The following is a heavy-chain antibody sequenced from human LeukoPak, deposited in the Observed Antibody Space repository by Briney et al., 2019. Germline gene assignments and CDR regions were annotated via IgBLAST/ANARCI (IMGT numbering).Heavy chain of an antibody. CDR3: ARVSPSGVWDV. V-gene: IGHV4-61*02. J-gene: IGHJ6*02. Sequence: PSETLSLTCTVSGGSISSSSYYWSWIRQPAGKGLEWIGRIYTSGSTNYNPSLNSRVTISIDTSKNQFSLSLSSVTAADTAVYYCARVSPSGVWDVWGQGITVTVSS. CDR1: GGSISSSSYY. CDR2: IYTSGST. D-gene: IGHD3-10*01.